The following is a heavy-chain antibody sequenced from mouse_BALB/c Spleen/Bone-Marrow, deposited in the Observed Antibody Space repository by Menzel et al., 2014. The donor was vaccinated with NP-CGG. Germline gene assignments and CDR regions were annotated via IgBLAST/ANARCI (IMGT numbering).Heavy chain of an antibody. J-gene: IGHJ3*01. D-gene: IGHD3-2*02. V-gene: IGHV5-17*02. Sequence: EVQVVESGGGLVLPGGSRKLSCAASGFTFSSFGMHWVRQAPEKGLEWVAYISSGSSTIYYADTVKGRFTISRDNPKNTLFLRMTSLRSEDTAMYYCAIRAYWGQGTLVTVSA. CDR3: AIRAY. CDR1: GFTFSSFG. CDR2: ISSGSSTI.